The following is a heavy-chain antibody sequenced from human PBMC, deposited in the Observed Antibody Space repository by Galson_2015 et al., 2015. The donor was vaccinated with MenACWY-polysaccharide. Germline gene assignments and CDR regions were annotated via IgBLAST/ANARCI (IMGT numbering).Heavy chain of an antibody. CDR2: INNRGDRT. D-gene: IGHD3-3*01. CDR3: VKDRGAVFGDV. V-gene: IGHV3-23*01. Sequence: SLRLSCAASGFTFSTYAMSWVRQVPGKGLDWVATINNRGDRTYYADSVQGRFTISRDDSKNTVSLQMSSLRAEDTALYYCVKDRGAVFGDVWGQGTMGTVSS. J-gene: IGHJ3*01. CDR1: GFTFSTYA.